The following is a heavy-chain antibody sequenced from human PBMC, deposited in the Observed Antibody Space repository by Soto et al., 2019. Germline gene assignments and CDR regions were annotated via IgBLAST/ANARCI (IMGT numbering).Heavy chain of an antibody. J-gene: IGHJ4*02. Sequence: SETLSLTXGVSGFAISRAYYWGWIRQTPGKGLEWIGSISYSGSTFYNASLQSRVTISIDTSKNHFSLRLTSVTAADTALYYCARYYFDGSGYYYGYFDYWGQGALVTVSS. CDR1: GFAISRAYY. V-gene: IGHV4-38-2*01. CDR2: ISYSGST. CDR3: ARYYFDGSGYYYGYFDY. D-gene: IGHD3-22*01.